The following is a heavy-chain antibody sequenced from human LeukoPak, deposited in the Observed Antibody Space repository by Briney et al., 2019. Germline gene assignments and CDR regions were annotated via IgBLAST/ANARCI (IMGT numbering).Heavy chain of an antibody. Sequence: ASVTVSCKVSGYTLTELSMHWVRQAPGKGLEWMGGFDPEDGETIYAQKFQGRVTMTEDISTDTAYMELSSLRSEDTAVYYCAPNSDYSNRFDPWGQGTLVTVSS. CDR2: FDPEDGET. D-gene: IGHD4-11*01. J-gene: IGHJ5*02. CDR1: GYTLTELS. V-gene: IGHV1-24*01. CDR3: APNSDYSNRFDP.